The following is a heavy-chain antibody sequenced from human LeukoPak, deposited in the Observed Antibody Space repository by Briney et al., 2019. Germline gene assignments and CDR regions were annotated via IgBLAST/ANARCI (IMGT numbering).Heavy chain of an antibody. CDR2: LTRGGDNDI. CDR3: VRDTYGAHFDY. D-gene: IGHD2-21*01. V-gene: IGHV3-21*06. Sequence: GGSLRLSCIASGFTLSAYTMNWVRQAPGKGLEWVSTLTRGGDNDIHYADSVKGRFTISRDNSKNSLYLQMNSLRADDTAVYYCVRDTYGAHFDYWGQGTLVTVSS. J-gene: IGHJ4*02. CDR1: GFTLSAYT.